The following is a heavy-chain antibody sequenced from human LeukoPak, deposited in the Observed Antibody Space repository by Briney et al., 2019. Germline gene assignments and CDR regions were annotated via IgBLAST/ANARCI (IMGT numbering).Heavy chain of an antibody. CDR3: ARGLWRDIVVVPAAPFDY. V-gene: IGHV4-59*12. D-gene: IGHD2-2*01. J-gene: IGHJ4*02. CDR2: IYYSGIT. CDR1: GGSISSYY. Sequence: SETLSLTCTVSGGSISSYYWSWIRQPPGKGLEWIGYIYYSGITNYNPSLKSRVTISVDTSKNQFSLKLSSVTAADTAVYYCARGLWRDIVVVPAAPFDYWGQGTLVTVSS.